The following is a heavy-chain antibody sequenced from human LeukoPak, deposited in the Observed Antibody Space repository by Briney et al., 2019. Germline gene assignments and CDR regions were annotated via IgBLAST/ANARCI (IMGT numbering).Heavy chain of an antibody. J-gene: IGHJ4*02. CDR3: TTDWDPRYYYDSSGYYSIDY. Sequence: PGGSLRLSCAASGSTFSNAWMNWVRQAPGKGLEWVGRIKSKTDGGTTDYAAPVKGRFTISRDDSKNTLYLQMNSLKTEDTAVYYCTTDWDPRYYYDSSGYYSIDYWGQGTLVTVSS. CDR2: IKSKTDGGTT. D-gene: IGHD3-22*01. CDR1: GSTFSNAW. V-gene: IGHV3-15*01.